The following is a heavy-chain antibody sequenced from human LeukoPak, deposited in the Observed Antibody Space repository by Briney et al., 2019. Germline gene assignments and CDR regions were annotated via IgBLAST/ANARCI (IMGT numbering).Heavy chain of an antibody. J-gene: IGHJ4*02. D-gene: IGHD3-3*01. Sequence: GGSLRLSCAASGFTFSSYAMHWVRQAPGKGLEWVAVISYDGSNKYYADSVKGRFTISRDNSKNTLYLQMNSLRAEDTAVYYCARPYDSWSGHPVRWGQGTLVTVSS. CDR1: GFTFSSYA. CDR3: ARPYDSWSGHPVR. CDR2: ISYDGSNK. V-gene: IGHV3-30-3*01.